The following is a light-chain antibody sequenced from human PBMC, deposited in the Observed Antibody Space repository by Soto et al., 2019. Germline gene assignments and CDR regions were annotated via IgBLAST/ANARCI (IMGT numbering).Light chain of an antibody. Sequence: DIRMTQSPSSVSASVGDRVTITCWASQAIDSWLAWYQQKPGEAPKLLIFTGSLLHSGVPPRLSGSGYGTDLTITISSMQTEDFETYYCQQTLSFPPTFGQGTKVDIK. J-gene: IGKJ1*01. CDR2: TGS. CDR3: QQTLSFPPT. CDR1: QAIDSW. V-gene: IGKV1-12*01.